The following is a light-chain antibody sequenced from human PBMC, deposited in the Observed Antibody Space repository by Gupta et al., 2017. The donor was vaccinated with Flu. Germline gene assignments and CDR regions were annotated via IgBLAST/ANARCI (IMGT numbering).Light chain of an antibody. Sequence: DIQMTQSPSSLSASVGDRVTITCQASQDISNYLNWYQQKPGKAPKLLIYDASNLETGVPSRFSGSGSGTDFTFTISSLQPEDIATYYCQQEDNLPNIFGQGTKMEIK. J-gene: IGKJ2*01. V-gene: IGKV1-33*01. CDR2: DAS. CDR1: QDISNY. CDR3: QQEDNLPNI.